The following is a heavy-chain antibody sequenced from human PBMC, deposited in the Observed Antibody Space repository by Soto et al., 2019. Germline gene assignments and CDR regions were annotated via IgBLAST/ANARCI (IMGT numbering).Heavy chain of an antibody. CDR2: IIGSSAST. CDR1: GLTFSTCA. Sequence: GGSLSLSWAASGLTFSTCAVGWVRVGPGKGLEWVSAIIGSSASTFYTDPVQGRFTVSRDNSKNTLYLQMNSLRAEDTAVYYCAKATIRFLDTYGMDVWGQGTTVTVSS. CDR3: AKATIRFLDTYGMDV. J-gene: IGHJ6*02. D-gene: IGHD3-3*01. V-gene: IGHV3-23*01.